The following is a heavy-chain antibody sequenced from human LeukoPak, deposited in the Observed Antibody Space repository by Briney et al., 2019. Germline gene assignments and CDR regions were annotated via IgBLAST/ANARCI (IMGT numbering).Heavy chain of an antibody. CDR2: ISAYNGNT. D-gene: IGHD3-9*01. Sequence: GASVKVSCKASGYTFTSYGISWVRQAPGQGLEWMGWISAYNGNTNYAQKLQGRVTMTTDTSTSTAYMELRSLRSDDTAVYYCARVRYDILTGSTYGMDVWGQGTTVTVSS. V-gene: IGHV1-18*01. CDR1: GYTFTSYG. J-gene: IGHJ6*02. CDR3: ARVRYDILTGSTYGMDV.